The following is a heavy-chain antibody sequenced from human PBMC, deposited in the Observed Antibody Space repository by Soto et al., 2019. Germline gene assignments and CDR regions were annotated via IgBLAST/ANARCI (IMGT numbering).Heavy chain of an antibody. CDR1: GFTFSTFD. CDR3: ARGRSFSYDSTPPPMFDP. CDR2: IGTLSDT. Sequence: PGGSLRLSCAGSGFTFSTFDIHWVRQAPGKGLEWVSGIGTLSDTFYAASVQGRFTISRQNAKNSVYPQMNSLRAGDTAFYYCARGRSFSYDSTPPPMFDPWGQGTLVTVS. V-gene: IGHV3-13*01. D-gene: IGHD3-10*01. J-gene: IGHJ5*02.